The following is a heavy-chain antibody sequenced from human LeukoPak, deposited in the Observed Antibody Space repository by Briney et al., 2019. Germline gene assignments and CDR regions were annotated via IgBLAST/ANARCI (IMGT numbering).Heavy chain of an antibody. J-gene: IGHJ4*02. CDR1: GFTFSSYE. V-gene: IGHV3-48*03. Sequence: PGGSLRLSCAASGFTFSSYEMNWVRQAPGKGLEWVSYISSSGSTIYYADSVKGRFTISRDNAKNSLYLRMNSLRAEDTAVYYCARDLTVTNASPFDYWGQGTLVTVSS. CDR2: ISSSGSTI. CDR3: ARDLTVTNASPFDY. D-gene: IGHD4-17*01.